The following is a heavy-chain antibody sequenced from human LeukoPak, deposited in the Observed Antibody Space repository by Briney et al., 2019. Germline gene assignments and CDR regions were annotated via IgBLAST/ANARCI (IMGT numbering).Heavy chain of an antibody. D-gene: IGHD3-22*01. Sequence: GGSLRLSCAASGFTFSDYYISWVRQVPGKGLEWVANMKQDVREKYLVDSVKGRFTISRDNAKNSVYLQMNSLTAEDTAVYYCARAQYYYDSGRNWFDPWGQGTLVTVSS. CDR3: ARAQYYYDSGRNWFDP. CDR1: GFTFSDYY. J-gene: IGHJ5*02. CDR2: MKQDVREK. V-gene: IGHV3-7*03.